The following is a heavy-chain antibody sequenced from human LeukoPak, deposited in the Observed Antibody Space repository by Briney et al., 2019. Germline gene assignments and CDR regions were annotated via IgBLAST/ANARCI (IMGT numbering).Heavy chain of an antibody. V-gene: IGHV3-7*01. CDR2: IKQDGSEA. Sequence: GGSLRLSCAASGFTFSSYWMSWVRQAPGKGPEWVANIKQDGSEAYSVDSVKGRFTISRDNAKNSLYLQMNSLRAEDTAVYYCARDKVVGPTFFDYWGQGILVTVSS. J-gene: IGHJ4*02. CDR3: ARDKVVGPTFFDY. CDR1: GFTFSSYW. D-gene: IGHD1-26*01.